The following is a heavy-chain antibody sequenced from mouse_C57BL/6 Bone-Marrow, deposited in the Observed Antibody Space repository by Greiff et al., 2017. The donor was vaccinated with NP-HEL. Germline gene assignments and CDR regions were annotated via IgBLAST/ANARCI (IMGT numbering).Heavy chain of an antibody. Sequence: EVKLVESGPELVKPGASVKIPCKASGYTFTDYNMDWVKQSHGKSLEWIGDIHPNNGGTIYNQKFKGKATLTVDKSSSTAYMELRSLTSEDTAVYYCARGMMIRWFAVWGKGTMVTVSS. CDR1: GYTFTDYN. J-gene: IGHJ1*03. V-gene: IGHV1-18*01. D-gene: IGHD2-3*01. CDR2: IHPNNGGT. CDR3: ARGMMIRWFAV.